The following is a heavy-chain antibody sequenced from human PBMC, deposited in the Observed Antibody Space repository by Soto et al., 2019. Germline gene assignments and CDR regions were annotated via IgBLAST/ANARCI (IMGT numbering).Heavy chain of an antibody. J-gene: IGHJ5*02. CDR1: GFTFSSYA. D-gene: IGHD2-15*01. Sequence: GGSLRLSCAASGFTFSSYAMHWVRKAPGKGLEWVAVISYDGSNKYYADSVKGRFTISRDNSKNTLYLQMNSLRAEDTAVYYCANILPLDPPWFDPWGQGTLVTVSS. CDR3: ANILPLDPPWFDP. V-gene: IGHV3-30-3*01. CDR2: ISYDGSNK.